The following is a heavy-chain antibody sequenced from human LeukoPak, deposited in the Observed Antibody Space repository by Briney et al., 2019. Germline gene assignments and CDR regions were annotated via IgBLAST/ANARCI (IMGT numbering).Heavy chain of an antibody. D-gene: IGHD2-8*01. J-gene: IGHJ4*02. V-gene: IGHV1-18*01. CDR2: ISAYNGNT. Sequence: ASVKVSCKASGYTFTSYGISWVRQAPGQGLEWMGWISAYNGNTNYAQKLQGRVTMTTDTSTSTAYMELRSLRSDDTAVYYCARGGYCTNGVCHVGSYFDYWGQGTLVTVSS. CDR1: GYTFTSYG. CDR3: ARGGYCTNGVCHVGSYFDY.